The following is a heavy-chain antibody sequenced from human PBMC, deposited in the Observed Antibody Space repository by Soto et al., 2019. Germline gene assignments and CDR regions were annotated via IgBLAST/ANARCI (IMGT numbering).Heavy chain of an antibody. D-gene: IGHD3-3*01. J-gene: IGHJ6*02. V-gene: IGHV3-33*01. CDR1: GFIFSKYA. CDR3: ARDLSYLEWNYYGMDV. Sequence: QVQLVESGGGVVQPGRSMRLSCAASGFIFSKYAMHWVRQAPGRGLERLAVTWYDGRNKYYADSVKGRFTISRDNSRDTLYLEMNNLRAEDTAVYYCARDLSYLEWNYYGMDVWGQGTTVTVSS. CDR2: TWYDGRNK.